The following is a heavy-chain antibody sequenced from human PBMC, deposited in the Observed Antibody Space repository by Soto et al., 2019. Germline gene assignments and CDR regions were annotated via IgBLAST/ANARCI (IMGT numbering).Heavy chain of an antibody. Sequence: QVQLVQSGAEVKKPGSSVKVSCKASGGTFSNYVISWVRQAPGQGLEWMGGIIPILGTANYAQKFQGRVTITADGSTNTAYMELSSLRSEDTAVYYCAGVFSDEKSKYYFDYWGQGTLVTVSS. CDR2: IIPILGTA. V-gene: IGHV1-69*01. D-gene: IGHD1-26*01. CDR1: GGTFSNYV. J-gene: IGHJ4*02. CDR3: AGVFSDEKSKYYFDY.